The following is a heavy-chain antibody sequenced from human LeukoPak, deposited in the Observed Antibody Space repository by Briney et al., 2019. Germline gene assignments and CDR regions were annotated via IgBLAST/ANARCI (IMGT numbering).Heavy chain of an antibody. V-gene: IGHV3-23*01. CDR3: ARSREQWLTPFDY. J-gene: IGHJ4*02. Sequence: PGGSLRLSCAASGFTFSSYAMSWVRQAPGKGLEWVGRINDVGSDSTYADSVKGRFTISRDNSRNTLYLQMNSLRAEDTAVYYCARSREQWLTPFDYWGQGTLVTVSS. D-gene: IGHD6-19*01. CDR1: GFTFSSYA. CDR2: INDVGSDS.